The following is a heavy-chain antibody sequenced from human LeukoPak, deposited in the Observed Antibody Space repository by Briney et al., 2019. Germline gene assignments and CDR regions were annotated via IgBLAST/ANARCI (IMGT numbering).Heavy chain of an antibody. CDR2: ISWDSGSI. Sequence: GRSLRLSCAASGFTFDDYAMHWVRQAPGKGLEWVSGISWDSGSIGYADFVKGRFTISRDNAKNSLYLQMNSLRAEDTALYYCAKVNYYASSGYFDYWGQGTLVTVSS. CDR1: GFTFDDYA. D-gene: IGHD3-22*01. V-gene: IGHV3-9*01. CDR3: AKVNYYASSGYFDY. J-gene: IGHJ4*02.